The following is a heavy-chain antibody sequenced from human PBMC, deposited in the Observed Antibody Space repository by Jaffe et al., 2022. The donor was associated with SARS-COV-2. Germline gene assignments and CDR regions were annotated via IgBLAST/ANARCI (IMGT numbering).Heavy chain of an antibody. CDR2: IIPILGIA. CDR1: GGTFSSYT. J-gene: IGHJ4*02. V-gene: IGHV1-69*08. CDR3: ARDSPSSGLYSGYGEVEASYSLDY. Sequence: QVQLVQSGAEVKKPGSSVKVSCKASGGTFSSYTISWVRQAPGQGLEWMGRIIPILGIANYAQKFQGRVTITADKSTSTAYMELSSLRSEDTAVYYCARDSPSSGLYSGYGEVEASYSLDYWGQGTLVTVSS. D-gene: IGHD5-12*01.